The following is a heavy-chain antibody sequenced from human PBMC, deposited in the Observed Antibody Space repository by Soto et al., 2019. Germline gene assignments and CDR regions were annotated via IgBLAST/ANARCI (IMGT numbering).Heavy chain of an antibody. Sequence: GGSLRLSSAASGFNFSNAWMNWVRPDPGKGLEWVGRIKSKTDGGTTDYAAPVKGRFTISRDDSKNTLYLQMNSLKTEDTAVYYCTTDAYYDYVWGSYRYTGYWGQGTLVTVSS. CDR2: IKSKTDGGTT. J-gene: IGHJ4*02. V-gene: IGHV3-15*07. D-gene: IGHD3-16*02. CDR1: GFNFSNAW. CDR3: TTDAYYDYVWGSYRYTGY.